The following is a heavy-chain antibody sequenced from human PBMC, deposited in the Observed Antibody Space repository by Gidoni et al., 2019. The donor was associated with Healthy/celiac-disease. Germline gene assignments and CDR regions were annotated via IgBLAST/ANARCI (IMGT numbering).Heavy chain of an antibody. CDR3: ARTRYYYGSGSLFGYFDY. V-gene: IGHV4-39*01. Sequence: QLQLQESGPGLVKPSETLSLTCTVSGGSISSSSYYWGWIRLPPGRGLEWIGIIYYSGSTYYNPSLKSRVTISVDTSKNQFSLKLSSVTAADTAVYYCARTRYYYGSGSLFGYFDYWGQGTLVTVSS. CDR2: IYYSGST. J-gene: IGHJ4*02. CDR1: GGSISSSSYY. D-gene: IGHD3-10*01.